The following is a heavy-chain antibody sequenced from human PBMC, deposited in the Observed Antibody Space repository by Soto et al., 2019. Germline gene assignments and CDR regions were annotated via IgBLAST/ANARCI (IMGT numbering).Heavy chain of an antibody. Sequence: QVQLQESGPGLVKPSQTLSLTCTVSGGSISSGEYYWSWIRQPPGEGLEWIGNIYYSGTTYNNPSPKRRVTITLDNSNNLFSLKLRPVTAADQAVYYCARDGGFCTNGVCPVYSYYGMDVWGQGTTVTVSS. CDR3: ARDGGFCTNGVCPVYSYYGMDV. CDR1: GGSISSGEYY. D-gene: IGHD2-8*01. CDR2: IYYSGTT. V-gene: IGHV4-30-4*01. J-gene: IGHJ6*02.